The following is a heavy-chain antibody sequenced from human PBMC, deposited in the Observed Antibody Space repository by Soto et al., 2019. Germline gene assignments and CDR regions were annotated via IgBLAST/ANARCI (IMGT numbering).Heavy chain of an antibody. Sequence: GGSLRLSCAASGITFSSYAMSWVRQALGKGLEWVSAISGSGGSTYYADSVKGRFTISRDNSKNTLYLQMNSLRAEDTAVYYCAKDQPKYSSSSVYYYYYGMDVWGQGTTVTVSS. D-gene: IGHD6-6*01. J-gene: IGHJ6*02. CDR1: GITFSSYA. CDR2: ISGSGGST. CDR3: AKDQPKYSSSSVYYYYYGMDV. V-gene: IGHV3-23*01.